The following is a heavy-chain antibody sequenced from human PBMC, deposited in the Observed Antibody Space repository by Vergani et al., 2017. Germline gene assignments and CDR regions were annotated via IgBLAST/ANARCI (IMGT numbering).Heavy chain of an antibody. CDR2: INPSGGSK. D-gene: IGHD2-2*01. V-gene: IGHV1-46*01. Sequence: QVQLVQSGAEVKKPGASVKVSCKASGYTFTSYYMHWVRQAPGQGLEWMGIINPSGGSKSYAQKFQGRVTMTRDTSTSTVYMERSSLRSEDTAVYYCTRDGSIYITNSCYGADYWGQGTLVIVSS. CDR1: GYTFTSYY. J-gene: IGHJ4*02. CDR3: TRDGSIYITNSCYGADY.